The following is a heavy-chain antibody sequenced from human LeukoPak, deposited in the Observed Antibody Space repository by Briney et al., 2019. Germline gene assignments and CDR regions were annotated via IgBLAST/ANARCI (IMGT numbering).Heavy chain of an antibody. CDR3: ARVMEDVGQITMVRGVTLDPFWFDP. CDR1: GGSFSGYY. J-gene: IGHJ5*02. CDR2: INHSGST. D-gene: IGHD3-10*01. V-gene: IGHV4-34*01. Sequence: PSETLSLTCAVYGGSFSGYYWSWIRQPPGKGLEWIGEINHSGSTNYNPSLKSRVTISVDTSKNQFSLKLSSVTAADTAVYYCARVMEDVGQITMVRGVTLDPFWFDPWGQGTLVTVSS.